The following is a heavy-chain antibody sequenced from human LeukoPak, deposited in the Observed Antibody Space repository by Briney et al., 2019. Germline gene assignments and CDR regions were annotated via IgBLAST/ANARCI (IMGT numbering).Heavy chain of an antibody. D-gene: IGHD6-19*01. Sequence: SETLSLTCTVSGGSISSSSYYWGWIRQPPGKGLEWIASGDYSGGTYYNPSLESRVAISADMSKKQISLKLASVTGADTAVYYCAGERGEEYSSGWYKTNFFYNWGQGIRVTVSS. CDR3: AGERGEEYSSGWYKTNFFYN. J-gene: IGHJ4*02. V-gene: IGHV4-39*07. CDR2: GDYSGGT. CDR1: GGSISSSSYY.